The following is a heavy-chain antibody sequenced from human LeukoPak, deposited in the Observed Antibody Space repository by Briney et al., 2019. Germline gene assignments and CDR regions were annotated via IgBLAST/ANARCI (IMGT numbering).Heavy chain of an antibody. Sequence: GGSLRLSCSASGFTFSSYWMSWVRQAPGKGLEWVANIKQDGSEKYYVDSVKGGFTISRDNAKNSLYLQMNSVRAEDTAVYYCASGYCSSGRCYGDDWGQGTLVTVSS. CDR1: GFTFSSYW. CDR2: IKQDGSEK. J-gene: IGHJ4*02. D-gene: IGHD2-15*01. V-gene: IGHV3-7*01. CDR3: ASGYCSSGRCYGDD.